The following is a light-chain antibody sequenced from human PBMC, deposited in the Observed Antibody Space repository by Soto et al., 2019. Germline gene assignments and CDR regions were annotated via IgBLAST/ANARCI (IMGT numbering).Light chain of an antibody. V-gene: IGKV3-20*01. CDR3: RQYVSTPWT. Sequence: EIVLTQSPGTLSLSPGEGVTLSCRASQTIINNFLAWYQQKPGQAPRLLIHGASSRATGIPDRFGGSGSGTDFTLTISRLEPEDFAVYYCRQYVSTPWTFGQGTKVEVK. CDR1: QTIINNF. J-gene: IGKJ1*01. CDR2: GAS.